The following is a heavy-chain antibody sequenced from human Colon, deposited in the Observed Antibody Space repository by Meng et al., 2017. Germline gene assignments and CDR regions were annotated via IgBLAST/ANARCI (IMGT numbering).Heavy chain of an antibody. CDR2: ISSGGSSI. J-gene: IGHJ3*02. D-gene: IGHD1-26*01. CDR3: ARDMVGAAGAFDM. V-gene: IGHV3-11*04. CDR1: GFIFSDYY. Sequence: GESLKISCAASGFIFSDYYMSWIRQAPGKGLEWVSYISSGGSSIFYSDSVKGRLTISRDNSKNTLYLQMDSLRAEDTAVYYCARDMVGAAGAFDMWGQGTRVTVSS.